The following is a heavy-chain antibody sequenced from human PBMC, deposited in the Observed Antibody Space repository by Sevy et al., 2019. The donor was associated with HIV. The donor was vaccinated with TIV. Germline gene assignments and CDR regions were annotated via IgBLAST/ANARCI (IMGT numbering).Heavy chain of an antibody. CDR1: GFTFSTYA. D-gene: IGHD5-12*01. CDR2: IRGSGIST. Sequence: GGSLRLSCAASGFTFSTYAMSWVRQAPGKGLEWVSAIRGSGISTYYADSVKGRFTISRDNSKNTLYLQMNNLRAEDTAVFYCAKGMGYSGYETDYWGQGTLVTVSS. J-gene: IGHJ4*02. V-gene: IGHV3-23*01. CDR3: AKGMGYSGYETDY.